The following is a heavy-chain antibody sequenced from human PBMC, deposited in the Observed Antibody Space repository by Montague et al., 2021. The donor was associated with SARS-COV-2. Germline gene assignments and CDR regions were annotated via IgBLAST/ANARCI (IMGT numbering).Heavy chain of an antibody. CDR3: ARRRLREDYFDF. V-gene: IGHV4-34*01. J-gene: IGHJ4*02. Sequence: SETLSLTCAVSSGSFRGYYWSWIRQPPGKGPEWIGEINHSGSTTYNPSLESRVSISVDTSNKQFSLKVTSVTAADTAIYHCARRRLREDYFDFWGQGTLLTVSS. D-gene: IGHD4-17*01. CDR1: SGSFRGYY. CDR2: INHSGST.